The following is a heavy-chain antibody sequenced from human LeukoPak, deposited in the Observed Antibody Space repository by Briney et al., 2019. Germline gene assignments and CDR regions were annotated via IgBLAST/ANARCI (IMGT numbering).Heavy chain of an antibody. CDR1: GFTFSIYA. D-gene: IGHD2-15*01. J-gene: IGHJ5*02. CDR2: ISGSGGST. CDR3: AKSIEVVVVAAMGFDP. Sequence: GGSLRLSCAASGFTFSIYAMSWVRQAPGKGLEWVSAISGSGGSTYYADSVKGRFTIPRDNSKNTLYLQMNSLRAEDTAVYYCAKSIEVVVVAAMGFDPWGQGTLVTVSS. V-gene: IGHV3-23*01.